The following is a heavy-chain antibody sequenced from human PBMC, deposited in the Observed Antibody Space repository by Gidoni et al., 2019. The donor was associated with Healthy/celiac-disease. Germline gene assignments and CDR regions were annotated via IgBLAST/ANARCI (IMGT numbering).Heavy chain of an antibody. D-gene: IGHD3-10*01. J-gene: IGHJ4*02. V-gene: IGHV4-34*01. Sequence: QVQLQQWGAGLLKPSETLSLTCAVYGGSFSGYYWSWIRQPPGKGLEWIGEINHSGRTNYKPSLKSRVTISVDTSKNQFSLKLSSVTAADTAVYYCARGIRGGIDYWGQGTLVTVSS. CDR1: GGSFSGYY. CDR3: ARGIRGGIDY. CDR2: INHSGRT.